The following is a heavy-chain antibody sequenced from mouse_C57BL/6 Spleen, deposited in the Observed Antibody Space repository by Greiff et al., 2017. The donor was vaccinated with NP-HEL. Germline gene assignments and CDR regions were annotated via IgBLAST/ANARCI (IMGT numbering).Heavy chain of an antibody. J-gene: IGHJ1*03. CDR1: GFTFSSYG. V-gene: IGHV5-6*01. CDR3: ARLAFYWYFDV. Sequence: EVQRVESGGDLVKPGGSLKLSCAASGFTFSSYGMSWVRQTPDKRLEWVATISSGGSYTYYPDSVKGRFTISRDNAKNTLYLQMSSLKSEDTAMYYGARLAFYWYFDVWGTGTTVTVSS. CDR2: ISSGGSYT.